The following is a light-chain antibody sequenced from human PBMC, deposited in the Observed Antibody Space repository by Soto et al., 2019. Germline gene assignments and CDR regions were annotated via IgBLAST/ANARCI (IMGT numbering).Light chain of an antibody. J-gene: IGKJ5*01. CDR3: QERVDWQSIP. CDR1: QSVANY. CDR2: DAS. V-gene: IGKV3-11*01. Sequence: IVFTQSPATLSLSPGERVTLSCMSSQSVANYLAWYQQKPGQAPRLLIYDASNRATGIPARFSGGVSGTDYTLNISSLEPEDFAVYSCQERVDWQSIPFGKGKXLEIK.